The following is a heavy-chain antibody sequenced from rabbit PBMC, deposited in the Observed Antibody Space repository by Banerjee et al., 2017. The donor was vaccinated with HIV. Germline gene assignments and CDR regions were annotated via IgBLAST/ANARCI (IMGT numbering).Heavy chain of an antibody. D-gene: IGHD1-1*01. Sequence: QSLEESGGDLVKPGASLTLTCKTSGFTLINYWICWVRQAPGKGLEWIGYITYGGSAYSAGGVNGRFTFPRHNAQNTLYLQLNSLTAADTATYFCARFTRFLAGGYYFNV. CDR3: ARFTRFLAGGYYFNV. J-gene: IGHJ4*01. CDR2: ITYGGSA. V-gene: IGHV1S28*01. CDR1: GFTLINYW.